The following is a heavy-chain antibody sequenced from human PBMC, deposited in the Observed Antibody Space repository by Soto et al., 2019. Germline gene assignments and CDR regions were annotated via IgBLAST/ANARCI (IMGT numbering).Heavy chain of an antibody. Sequence: QVQQQQWGARLLKPSETLSLTCAEYGRSMSGYNWSWLRRSPVRGLEWIGEIGPTGDTNYGPSFMSRVTVSVGSSKYELSLRLTQVTAAGPATYLCARNGVCFGFDSWGLWTMVSVSS. CDR3: ARNGVCFGFDS. D-gene: IGHD2-15*01. V-gene: IGHV4-34*02. CDR2: IGPTGDT. CDR1: GRSMSGYN. J-gene: IGHJ3*02.